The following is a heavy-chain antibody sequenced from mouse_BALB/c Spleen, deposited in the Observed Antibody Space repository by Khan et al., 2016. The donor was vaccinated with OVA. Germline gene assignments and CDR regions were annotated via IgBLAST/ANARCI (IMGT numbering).Heavy chain of an antibody. CDR2: INTYTGEP. J-gene: IGHJ1*01. Sequence: QIQLVQSGPELKKPGETVKISCKASGYTFTNYGMNWVKQAPGKGLKWMGWINTYTGEPTYADDFKGRFAFSLETSASTAYLQISNLTDEDMATVCCARTYYGYDRYFDGWGAGTTVTVSS. D-gene: IGHD2-9*01. CDR1: GYTFTNYG. CDR3: ARTYYGYDRYFDG. V-gene: IGHV9-1*02.